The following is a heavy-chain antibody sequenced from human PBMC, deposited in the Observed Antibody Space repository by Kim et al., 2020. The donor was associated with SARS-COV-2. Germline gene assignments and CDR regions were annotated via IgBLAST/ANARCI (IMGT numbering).Heavy chain of an antibody. V-gene: IGHV3-11*01. J-gene: IGHJ6*03. D-gene: IGHD7-27*01. Sequence: RFTISRDNAKNALYLQMNSLRAEDTAVYYCARDGKMGTGKKYYYYYYMDVWGKGTTVTVSS. CDR3: ARDGKMGTGKKYYYYYYMDV.